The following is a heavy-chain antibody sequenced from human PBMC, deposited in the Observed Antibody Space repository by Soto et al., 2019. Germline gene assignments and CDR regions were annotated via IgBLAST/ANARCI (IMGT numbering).Heavy chain of an antibody. CDR3: TTDSYITIVIVRFDY. D-gene: IGHD3-22*01. J-gene: IGHJ4*01. V-gene: IGHV3-23*01. CDR2: ISGSGGST. CDR1: GFTFSTYA. Sequence: GVSLRLSCAASGFTFSTYAMSWFRQAPGKGLEWVSAISGSGGSTYYADSVKGRFTISRDNSKNTLYLQRNSLRAEDTAVYYCTTDSYITIVIVRFDYWGHGTLVTVSS.